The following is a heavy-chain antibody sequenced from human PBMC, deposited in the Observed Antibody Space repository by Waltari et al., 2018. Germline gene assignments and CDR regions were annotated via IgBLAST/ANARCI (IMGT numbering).Heavy chain of an antibody. D-gene: IGHD1-26*01. CDR2: INSRGSNI. V-gene: IGHV3-48*03. J-gene: IGHJ5*02. Sequence: EVQLVESGGGLVQPGGSLRLSCAAWGSRFSTYERDWVRRAPGKGLEWVAYINSRGSNIFYADSVKGRFSISRDNNKNSLYLQMNSLRAEDTALYYCVRDREGAGDCFDPWGQGTLVTVSS. CDR1: GSRFSTYE. CDR3: VRDREGAGDCFDP.